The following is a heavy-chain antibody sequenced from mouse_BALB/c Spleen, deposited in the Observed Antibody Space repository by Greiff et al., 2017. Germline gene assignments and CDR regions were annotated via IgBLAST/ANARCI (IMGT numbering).Heavy chain of an antibody. CDR2: ILPGSGST. CDR3: ARSRGNYAMDY. V-gene: IGHV1-9*01. Sequence: VQRVESGAELMKPGASVKISCKATGYTFSSYWIEWVKQRPGHGLEWIGEILPGSGSTNYNEKFKGKATFTADTSSNTAYMQLSSLTSEDSAVYYCARSRGNYAMDYWGQGTSVTVSS. CDR1: GYTFSSYW. J-gene: IGHJ4*01.